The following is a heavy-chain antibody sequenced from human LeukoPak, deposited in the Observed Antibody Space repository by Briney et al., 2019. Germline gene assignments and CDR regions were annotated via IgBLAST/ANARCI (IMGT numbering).Heavy chain of an antibody. CDR1: GFTFSDYY. V-gene: IGHV3-11*04. Sequence: PGGSLRLSCAASGFTFSDYYMSWIRQAPGKGLEWVSYISSSGSTIYYADSVKGRFTISRDNAKNSLYLQMNSPRAEDTAVYYCARGTPQWEPHDAFDIWGQGTMVTVSS. CDR3: ARGTPQWEPHDAFDI. D-gene: IGHD1-26*01. CDR2: ISSSGSTI. J-gene: IGHJ3*02.